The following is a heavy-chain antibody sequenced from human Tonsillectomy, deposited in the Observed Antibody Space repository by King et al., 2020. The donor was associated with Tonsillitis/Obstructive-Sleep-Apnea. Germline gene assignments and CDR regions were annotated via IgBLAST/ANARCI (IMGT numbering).Heavy chain of an antibody. J-gene: IGHJ5*02. CDR2: IYPGDSDT. Sequence: VQLVQSGAEVKKPGESLKISCKGSGYSFTSYWIVWVRQMPGKGLEWMGIIYPGDSDTRYSPSFQGQVTISADKSISTAYLQWGSLKASDTAMYYCARPYCSGGGCRTYWFDPWGQGTLVTVSS. CDR3: ARPYCSGGGCRTYWFDP. CDR1: GYSFTSYW. V-gene: IGHV5-51*01. D-gene: IGHD2-15*01.